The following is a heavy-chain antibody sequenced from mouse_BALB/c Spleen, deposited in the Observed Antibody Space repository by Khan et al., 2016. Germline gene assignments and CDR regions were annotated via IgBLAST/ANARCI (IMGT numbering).Heavy chain of an antibody. CDR2: ISYSGST. Sequence: EVQLQESGPGLVKPSQSLSLTCTVTGYSITSDYAWNWIRQFPGNRLEWMGYISYSGSTSYNPSLKSRISITRDTSKNQFFLQLNSVTSEDTATXYCSISAFGDEDAIDYWGQGTSVTVSS. V-gene: IGHV3-2*02. CDR1: GYSITSDYA. CDR3: SISAFGDEDAIDY. J-gene: IGHJ4*01. D-gene: IGHD2-13*01.